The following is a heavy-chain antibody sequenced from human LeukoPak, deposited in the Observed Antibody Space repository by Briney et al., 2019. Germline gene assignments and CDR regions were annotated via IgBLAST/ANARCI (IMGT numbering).Heavy chain of an antibody. J-gene: IGHJ4*02. CDR2: INHSGST. V-gene: IGHV4-34*01. CDR3: ARRIVGALSPFDY. D-gene: IGHD1-26*01. CDR1: GGSISSYY. Sequence: SETLSLTCTVSGGSISSYYWSWIRQPPGKGLEWIGEINHSGSTNYNPSLKSRVTISVDTSKNQFSLKLSSVTAADTAVYYCARRIVGALSPFDYWGQGTLATVSS.